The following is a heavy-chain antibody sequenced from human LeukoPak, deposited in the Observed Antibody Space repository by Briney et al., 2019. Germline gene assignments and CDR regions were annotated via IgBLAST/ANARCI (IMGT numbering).Heavy chain of an antibody. CDR2: IYYSGST. V-gene: IGHV4-39*07. D-gene: IGHD3-3*01. Sequence: SETLSLTCTVSGGSISSSSYYWGWIRQPPGKGLEWIGSIYYSGSTYYNPSLKSRVTISVDTSKNQFSLKLSSVTAADAAVYYCARECDFWSGYYVPWFDYWGQGTLVTVSS. CDR1: GGSISSSSYY. J-gene: IGHJ4*02. CDR3: ARECDFWSGYYVPWFDY.